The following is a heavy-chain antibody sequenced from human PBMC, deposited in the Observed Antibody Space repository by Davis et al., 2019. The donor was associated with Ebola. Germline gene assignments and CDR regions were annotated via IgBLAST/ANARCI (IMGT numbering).Heavy chain of an antibody. Sequence: ASVKVSCKASGYTFTSYAMHWVRQAPGQRLEWLGWINAGNGNTKYSQKFQGRVTITRDTSASTAYMELSSLRSEDTAVYYCARGTRTWYYFDYWGQGTLVTVSS. CDR3: ARGTRTWYYFDY. CDR1: GYTFTSYA. V-gene: IGHV1-3*01. D-gene: IGHD1-7*01. CDR2: INAGNGNT. J-gene: IGHJ4*02.